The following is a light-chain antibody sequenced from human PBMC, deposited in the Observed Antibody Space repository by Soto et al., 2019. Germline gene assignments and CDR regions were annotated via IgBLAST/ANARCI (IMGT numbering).Light chain of an antibody. CDR2: QDS. CDR1: KLGDKY. J-gene: IGLJ2*01. Sequence: SYELTQPPSVSVSPGQTASITCSGDKLGDKYACWYQQKPGQSPVLVIYQDSKRPSGIPERFSGSNSGNTATLTISGTRAIDEAYYYCQAWDSITGVVFGGGTKLTVL. V-gene: IGLV3-1*01. CDR3: QAWDSITGVV.